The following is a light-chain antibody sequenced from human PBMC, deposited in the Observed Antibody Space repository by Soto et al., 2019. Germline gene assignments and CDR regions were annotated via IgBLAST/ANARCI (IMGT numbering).Light chain of an antibody. CDR2: EVS. CDR3: SSYISSSSDYV. CDR1: SSDVGGYNY. Sequence: QSVLTQPASVSGSPGQSITISCTGTSSDVGGYNYVSWYQQHPGKAPKLMIYEVSNRPSGVSNRFSGSKSGNTASLTISGLQAEDEADYYCSSYISSSSDYVFGTGTKLTVL. V-gene: IGLV2-14*01. J-gene: IGLJ1*01.